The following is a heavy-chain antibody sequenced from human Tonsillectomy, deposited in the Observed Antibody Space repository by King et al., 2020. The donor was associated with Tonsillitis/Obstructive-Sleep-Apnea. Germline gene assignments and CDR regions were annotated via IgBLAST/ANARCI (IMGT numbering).Heavy chain of an antibody. CDR2: INPKNGGP. CDR3: ARETMGSATTAFDI. CDR1: GYTFTGYN. Sequence: VQLVESGAEVKNPGASVKVSCKASGYTFTGYNMHWVRQAPGQGLEGRGWINPKNGGPKYAQKFQGRVTMTRETSITTAYMELNRLTSDDAAVYYCARETMGSATTAFDIWGQGTMVTVSS. D-gene: IGHD1-26*01. V-gene: IGHV1-2*02. J-gene: IGHJ3*02.